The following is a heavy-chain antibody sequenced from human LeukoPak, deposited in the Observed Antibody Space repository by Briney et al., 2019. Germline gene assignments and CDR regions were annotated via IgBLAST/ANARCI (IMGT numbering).Heavy chain of an antibody. V-gene: IGHV3-21*01. CDR2: ISSSSSYI. J-gene: IGHJ4*02. CDR3: ARAAYDNSGYLTL. Sequence: GGSLRLSCEASGFTFSSYSMNWVRQAPGKGLEWVSSISSSSSYIYYADSLKGRFTISRDNAKNSLYLQMNSLTAEDTAVYYCARAAYDNSGYLTLWGQGTLVTVSS. D-gene: IGHD3-22*01. CDR1: GFTFSSYS.